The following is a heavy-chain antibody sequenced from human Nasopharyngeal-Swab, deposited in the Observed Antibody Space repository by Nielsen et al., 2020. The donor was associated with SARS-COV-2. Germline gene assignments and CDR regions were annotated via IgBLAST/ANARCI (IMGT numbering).Heavy chain of an antibody. J-gene: IGHJ6*03. CDR1: GFTFSSYG. CDR3: AKGDSSNWSDYYMDV. Sequence: GESLKISYAASGFTFSSYGMHWVRQAPGKGLEWVAVISYDGSNKYYADSVKGRFTISRDNSKNTLYLQMNSLRAEDTAVYYCAKGDSSNWSDYYMDVWGKGTTVTVSS. V-gene: IGHV3-30*18. D-gene: IGHD6-13*01. CDR2: ISYDGSNK.